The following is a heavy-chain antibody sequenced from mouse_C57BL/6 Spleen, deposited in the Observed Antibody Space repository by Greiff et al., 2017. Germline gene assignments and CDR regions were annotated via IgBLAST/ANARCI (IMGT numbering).Heavy chain of an antibody. CDR1: GFTFSSYG. V-gene: IGHV5-6*01. CDR3: ARPTY. Sequence: EVQRVESGGDLVKPGASLKLSCAASGFTFSSYGMSWVRQTPDKRLEWVATISSGGSYTYYPDSVKGRFTISRDNAKNTLYLQISSLTSEDTAMYYCARPTYWGQGTLVTVAA. J-gene: IGHJ3*01. CDR2: ISSGGSYT.